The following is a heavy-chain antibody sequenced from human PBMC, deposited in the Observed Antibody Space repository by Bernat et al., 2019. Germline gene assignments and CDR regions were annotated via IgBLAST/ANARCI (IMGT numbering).Heavy chain of an antibody. J-gene: IGHJ4*02. CDR3: AIDRLGSGYDADY. V-gene: IGHV3-48*03. D-gene: IGHD5-12*01. CDR1: GFTFSSYE. Sequence: EVQLVESGGGLVQPGGSLRLSCAASGFTFSSYEMNWVRQAPGKGLEWVSYISASGSTIYYADSVQGRFTISRDNAKNSLYLQMNSLRAEDTAVYYCAIDRLGSGYDADYWGQGTLVTVSS. CDR2: ISASGSTI.